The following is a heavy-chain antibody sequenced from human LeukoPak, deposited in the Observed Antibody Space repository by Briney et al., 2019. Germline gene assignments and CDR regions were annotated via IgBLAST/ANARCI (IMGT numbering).Heavy chain of an antibody. CDR2: ISAYNGNT. V-gene: IGHV1-18*01. D-gene: IGHD4-17*01. Sequence: ASVKVSCKASGYTFTSYGISWVRQAPGQGLEWMGWISAYNGNTNYAQKFQGRVTMTTDTSTSTAYMELRSLRSDDTAVYYCARDKGNDYGDYNWFDPWGQGTLVTVSS. J-gene: IGHJ5*02. CDR1: GYTFTSYG. CDR3: ARDKGNDYGDYNWFDP.